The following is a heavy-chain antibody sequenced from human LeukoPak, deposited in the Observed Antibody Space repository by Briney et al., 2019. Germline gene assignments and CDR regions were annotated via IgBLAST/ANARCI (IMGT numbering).Heavy chain of an antibody. D-gene: IGHD7-27*01. CDR1: GFTFSSYA. CDR2: ISGSGGST. Sequence: GASLRLSCAASGFTFSSYAMSWVRQAPGKGLEWVSAISGSGGSTYYADSVKDRFTISIHNSKNTLYLQMNSLRAEDTAVYYCARALNWGYNYWGQGTLVTVSS. V-gene: IGHV3-23*01. J-gene: IGHJ4*02. CDR3: ARALNWGYNY.